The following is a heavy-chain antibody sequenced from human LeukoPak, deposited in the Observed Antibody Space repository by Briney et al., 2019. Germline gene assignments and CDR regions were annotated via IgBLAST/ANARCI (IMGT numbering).Heavy chain of an antibody. CDR2: TYSDGTT. V-gene: IGHV3-53*01. CDR3: ARDRVEVTTSMLGGVKRTVTDYYGMDV. D-gene: IGHD3-16*01. J-gene: IGHJ6*02. Sequence: GGSLRLSCGASGFTVSNNHMSWVRQAPGKGLEWVSITYSDGTTYYADSVKGRFTISRDNSRNTLYVQMNSLRAEDTAVYFCARDRVEVTTSMLGGVKRTVTDYYGMDVWGQGTTVTVS. CDR1: GFTVSNNH.